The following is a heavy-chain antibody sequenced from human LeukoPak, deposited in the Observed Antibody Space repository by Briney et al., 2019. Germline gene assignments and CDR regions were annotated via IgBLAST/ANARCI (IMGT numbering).Heavy chain of an antibody. CDR1: GYTLTELS. V-gene: IGHV1-24*01. CDR3: ATSSSTGCCDYYMDV. CDR2: FDPEDGET. Sequence: ASVKVSCRVSGYTLTELSMLWVRQAPGKGLGWLGGFDPEDGETIYAQKFQGRVTMTEDTSTDTAYMELSRLRSDDTAVYYCATSSSTGCCDYYMDVWGKGTTVTVSS. J-gene: IGHJ6*03. D-gene: IGHD2-2*01.